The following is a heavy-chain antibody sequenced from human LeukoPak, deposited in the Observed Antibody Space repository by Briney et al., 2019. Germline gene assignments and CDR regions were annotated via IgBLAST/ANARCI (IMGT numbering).Heavy chain of an antibody. CDR1: GFTFTGYY. J-gene: IGHJ4*02. V-gene: IGHV1-2*02. D-gene: IGHD3/OR15-3a*01. Sequence: ASVKVSCKTSGFTFTGYYFHWMRQAPGQGLEWMGSIDANSGGAEYAQKFQGRVTMTRDTSLGTAYMEVTSLTSDDTAVYYCARDLFWTGYYYFDFWGQGTLVTVSS. CDR3: ARDLFWTGYYYFDF. CDR2: IDANSGGA.